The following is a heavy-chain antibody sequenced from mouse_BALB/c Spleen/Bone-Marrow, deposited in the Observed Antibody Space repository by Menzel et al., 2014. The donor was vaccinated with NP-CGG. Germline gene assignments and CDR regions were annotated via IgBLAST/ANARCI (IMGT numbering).Heavy chain of an antibody. Sequence: EVQLQQSGPELEKPGASVKISCKASGYSFTGYNMNWVKQSNGKSLEWIGNIDPYYGNTTYNQKFKGKATLTVDKSSSTACMQLKSLTSEDSVVYYCAIKSYEGGFAYWGQGTLVTVSA. J-gene: IGHJ3*01. CDR2: IDPYYGNT. V-gene: IGHV1-39*01. D-gene: IGHD2-3*01. CDR3: AIKSYEGGFAY. CDR1: GYSFTGYN.